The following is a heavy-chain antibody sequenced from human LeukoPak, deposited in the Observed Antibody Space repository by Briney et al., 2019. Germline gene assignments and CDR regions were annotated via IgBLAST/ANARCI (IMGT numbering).Heavy chain of an antibody. CDR1: GFTFSSLG. CDR2: ISFDGSNQ. J-gene: IGHJ1*01. Sequence: GGSLRLSCAASGFTFSSLGMHWGRQAPGQGLEWVAVISFDGSNQYYADSVKGRFTIYRDNFKNTVYLQMNSLRAEETAVYYCAKSHPPTVTTEEGEYLQHWGQGTLVTVSS. CDR3: AKSHPPTVTTEEGEYLQH. V-gene: IGHV3-30*18. D-gene: IGHD4-17*01.